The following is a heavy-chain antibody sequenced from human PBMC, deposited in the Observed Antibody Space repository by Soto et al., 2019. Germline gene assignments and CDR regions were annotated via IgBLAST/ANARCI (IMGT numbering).Heavy chain of an antibody. Sequence: SVKVSCKASGYTFTGYYMHWVRQAPGQGLEWMGGIIPIFGTANYAQKFQGRVTITADESTSTAYMELSSLRSEDTAVYYCAIFGEPYYYYGMDVWGPGTTVTVSS. V-gene: IGHV1-69*13. CDR1: GYTFTGYY. CDR2: IIPIFGTA. J-gene: IGHJ6*02. CDR3: AIFGEPYYYYGMDV. D-gene: IGHD3-3*01.